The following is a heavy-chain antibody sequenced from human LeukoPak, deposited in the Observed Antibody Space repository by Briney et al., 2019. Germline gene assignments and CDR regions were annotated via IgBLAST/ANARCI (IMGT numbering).Heavy chain of an antibody. Sequence: ASVKVSCKASGYTFTSYGISWVRQAPGQGLEWMGWISAYNGNTSYAQKLQGRVTMTTDTSTSTAYMELRSLRSDDTAVYYCARDPDGGNSDYFDYWGQGTLVTVSS. V-gene: IGHV1-18*01. J-gene: IGHJ4*02. CDR2: ISAYNGNT. D-gene: IGHD2-21*02. CDR3: ARDPDGGNSDYFDY. CDR1: GYTFTSYG.